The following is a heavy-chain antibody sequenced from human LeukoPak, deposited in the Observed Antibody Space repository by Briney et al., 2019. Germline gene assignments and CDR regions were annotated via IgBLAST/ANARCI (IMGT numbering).Heavy chain of an antibody. J-gene: IGHJ4*02. CDR1: GGSFSGYY. D-gene: IGHD3-10*01. V-gene: IGHV4-34*01. Sequence: PSETLSLTCAVYGGSFSGYYRSWIRHPPGKGLEWIGEINHSGSTNYNPSLKSRVTISVDTSKNQFSLKLSSVTAADTAVYYCARRIGRGRVFDYWGQGTLVTVSS. CDR2: INHSGST. CDR3: ARRIGRGRVFDY.